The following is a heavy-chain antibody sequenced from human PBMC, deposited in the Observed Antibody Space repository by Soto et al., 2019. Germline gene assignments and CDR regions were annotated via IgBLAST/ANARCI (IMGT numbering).Heavy chain of an antibody. CDR3: ARQKGEWLVPYYSDY. CDR1: GGSISSSSYY. V-gene: IGHV4-39*01. CDR2: IYYSGST. Sequence: QLQLQESGPGLVKPSETLSLTCTVSGGSISSSSYYWGWIRQPPGKGLEWIGSIYYSGSTYYNPSLKSRVTISVDTSKNQFSLKLSSVTAADTAVYYCARQKGEWLVPYYSDYWGQGTLVTVSS. D-gene: IGHD6-19*01. J-gene: IGHJ4*02.